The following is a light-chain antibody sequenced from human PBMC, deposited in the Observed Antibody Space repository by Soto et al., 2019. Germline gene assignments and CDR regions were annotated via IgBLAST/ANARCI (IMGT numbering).Light chain of an antibody. CDR2: DAS. CDR1: QDISKF. V-gene: IGKV1-33*01. CDR3: QQYDNRPFN. Sequence: DIQMTQSPSSLSASVGDRVSFTCQASQDISKFLNWYQHKPGQAPSLLIYDASKSQFGVPSRFSGSGSGTDFTFTISSLQPEDNATYYCQQYDNRPFNFGLGT. J-gene: IGKJ3*01.